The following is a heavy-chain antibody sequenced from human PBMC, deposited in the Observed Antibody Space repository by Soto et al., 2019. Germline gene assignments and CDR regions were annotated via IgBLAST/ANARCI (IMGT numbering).Heavy chain of an antibody. D-gene: IGHD6-19*01. CDR3: ARVAAVAGTIRGPQLYWFDP. Sequence: GASVKVSCKASGGTFSSYAISWVRQAPGQGLEWMGGIIPIFGTANYAQKFQGRVTITADESTSTAYMELSSLRSEDTAVYYCARVAAVAGTIRGPQLYWFDPWGQGTLVTVYS. CDR2: IIPIFGTA. CDR1: GGTFSSYA. V-gene: IGHV1-69*13. J-gene: IGHJ5*02.